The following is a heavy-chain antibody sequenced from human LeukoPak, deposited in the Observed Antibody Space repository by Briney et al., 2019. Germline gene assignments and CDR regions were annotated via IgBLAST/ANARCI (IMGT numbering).Heavy chain of an antibody. V-gene: IGHV1-8*01. CDR3: ARGLVVLGATSWAFDI. CDR2: MNPNSGNT. J-gene: IGHJ3*02. D-gene: IGHD2-15*01. CDR1: GYTFTNYD. Sequence: GASVKVSCKASGYTFTNYDINWVRQAPGQGLEWMGWMNPNSGNTGYAQKFQGRVTMTRNTSITTAYMELSSLRSEDTAVYYCARGLVVLGATSWAFDIWGHGATVTVSS.